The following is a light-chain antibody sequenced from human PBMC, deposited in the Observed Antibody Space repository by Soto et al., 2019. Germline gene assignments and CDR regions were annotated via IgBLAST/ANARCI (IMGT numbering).Light chain of an antibody. CDR2: DAS. J-gene: IGKJ5*01. CDR3: QQYGSSPIT. V-gene: IGKV3D-20*01. CDR1: QSVSSSY. Sequence: DIILTQSPATLSLSPGEGATLSCGASQSVSSSYVAWYQHRPGLAPRLLIHDASSRATGIPDRFSGTKSGTDFTLTIRRLEPEDAAVYFCQQYGSSPITFGQGTRLEIK.